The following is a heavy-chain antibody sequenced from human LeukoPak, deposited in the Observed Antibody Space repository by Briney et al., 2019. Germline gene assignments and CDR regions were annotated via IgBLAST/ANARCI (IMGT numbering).Heavy chain of an antibody. CDR3: ARCYCSSTSRRWFDP. Sequence: GESLKISCKGSGYSFTSYWIGWVRQMPGKGLEWMGIIYPGDSDTRYSPSFQGQVTISADKSISTAYLQWSSLKASDTAMYYCARCYCSSTSRRWFDPWGQGTLVTVSS. CDR2: IYPGDSDT. V-gene: IGHV5-51*01. D-gene: IGHD2-2*01. J-gene: IGHJ5*02. CDR1: GYSFTSYW.